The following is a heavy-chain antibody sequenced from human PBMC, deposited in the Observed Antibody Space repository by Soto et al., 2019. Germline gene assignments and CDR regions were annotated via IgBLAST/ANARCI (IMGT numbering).Heavy chain of an antibody. V-gene: IGHV2-5*01. CDR2: IYWNDDK. CDR1: GFSLTTRGVG. CDR3: AHRQFAVLAQAFDY. J-gene: IGHJ4*02. Sequence: SGPTLVNPTQTLTLTCSLSGFSLTTRGVGVGWIRQPPRKALEWLALIYWNDDKVYSPSLRSRLTISKDTSKNQVVLTMSDMDPMDTATYFCAHRQFAVLAQAFDYWGQGTLVTVSS. D-gene: IGHD2-21*01.